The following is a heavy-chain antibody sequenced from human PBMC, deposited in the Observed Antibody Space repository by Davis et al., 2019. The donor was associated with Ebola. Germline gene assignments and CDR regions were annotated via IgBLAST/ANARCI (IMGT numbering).Heavy chain of an antibody. CDR2: IHYTGPT. CDR3: ARLGLYNWFDP. J-gene: IGHJ5*02. Sequence: MPSETLSLTCTVSGGSVSNFTYYWSWIRQPPGKGLEWIGYIHYTGPTNYNPSLKSRLTISIDTSKNQFTLKMTSVTAADTAVYYCARLGLYNWFDPWGQGTLVTVSS. CDR1: GGSVSNFTYY. V-gene: IGHV4-61*01. D-gene: IGHD7-27*01.